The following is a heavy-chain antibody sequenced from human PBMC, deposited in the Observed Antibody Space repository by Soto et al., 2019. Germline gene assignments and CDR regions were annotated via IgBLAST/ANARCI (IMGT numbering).Heavy chain of an antibody. CDR1: GYTLTELS. CDR3: ATYSIEDIVVVPAARDAFDI. V-gene: IGHV1-24*01. Sequence: GASVKVSCKVSGYTLTELSMHWVRQAPGKGLEWMGGFDPEDGETIYAQKFQGRVTMTEDTSTDTAYMELSSLRSEDTAVYYCATYSIEDIVVVPAARDAFDIWGQGTMVTVPS. CDR2: FDPEDGET. J-gene: IGHJ3*02. D-gene: IGHD2-2*01.